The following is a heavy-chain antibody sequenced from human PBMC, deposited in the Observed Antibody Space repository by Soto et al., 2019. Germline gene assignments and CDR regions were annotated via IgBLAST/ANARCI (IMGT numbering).Heavy chain of an antibody. D-gene: IGHD1-26*01. CDR3: ARTPLL. J-gene: IGHJ4*02. V-gene: IGHV4-30-2*01. CDR1: GGSISSGGYS. Sequence: ASETLSLTCAVSGGSISSGGYSWSWIRQPPGKGLEWIGYMYHSGSTYYNPSLKSRVTISIDRSKNQFSLKLSSVTAADTAVYYCARTPLLWGQGTLVTVSS. CDR2: MYHSGST.